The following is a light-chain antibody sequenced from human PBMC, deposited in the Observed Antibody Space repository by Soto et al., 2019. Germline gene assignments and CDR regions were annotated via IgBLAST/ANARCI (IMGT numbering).Light chain of an antibody. J-gene: IGLJ3*02. CDR2: EGS. CDR3: YTSAGSNRV. V-gene: IGLV2-23*01. Sequence: QSALTQPASVSGSPGQSITISCSGTSSDVGSYNHVSWYQQHPGKAPKLMIYEGSKRPSGVSNRFSGSKSGNTASLTISGLQAEDEDDYSSYTSAGSNRVFGGGTKLTVL. CDR1: SSDVGSYNH.